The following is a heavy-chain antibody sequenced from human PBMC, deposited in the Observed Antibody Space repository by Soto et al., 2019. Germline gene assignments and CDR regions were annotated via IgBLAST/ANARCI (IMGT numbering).Heavy chain of an antibody. CDR1: GYTFTSYG. CDR3: ARGVLDDYDFWSGYHFAFDP. V-gene: IGHV1-8*02. D-gene: IGHD3-3*01. J-gene: IGHJ5*02. CDR2: MNPNSGNT. Sequence: ASVKVSCRASGYTFTSYGITWVRQAPGQGLEWMGWMNPNSGNTGYAQKFQGRVTMTRNTSISTAYMELSSLRSEDTAVYYFARGVLDDYDFWSGYHFAFDPWGQGTLVTVSS.